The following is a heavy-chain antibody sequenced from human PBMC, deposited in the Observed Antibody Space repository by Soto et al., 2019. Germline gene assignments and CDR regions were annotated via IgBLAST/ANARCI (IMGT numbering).Heavy chain of an antibody. J-gene: IGHJ4*02. CDR3: ARGRLLHLSGSLYFDY. D-gene: IGHD3-3*01. CDR1: GFTFSSYS. V-gene: IGHV3-48*01. Sequence: EVQLVESGGGLVQPGGSLRLSCAASGFTFSSYSMNWVRQAPGKGLEWVSYISSSSSTIYYADSVKGRFTISRDNAKNSLYLQMNSLRAEDTAVYYCARGRLLHLSGSLYFDYWGQGTLVTVSS. CDR2: ISSSSSTI.